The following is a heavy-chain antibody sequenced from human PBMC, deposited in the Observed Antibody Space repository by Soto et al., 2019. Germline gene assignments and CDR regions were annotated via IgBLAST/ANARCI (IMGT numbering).Heavy chain of an antibody. CDR2: ISTSGSSI. Sequence: GGSLRLSCAASGFSFSDYYMTWIRQAPGKELECISYISTSGSSIYYADSVKGRFTISRGNAKNSLYLQMDSLRAEDTAIYYCARERYYDSRGYYPPSFDYWGLGTLVTVSS. J-gene: IGHJ4*02. V-gene: IGHV3-11*01. CDR1: GFSFSDYY. D-gene: IGHD3-22*01. CDR3: ARERYYDSRGYYPPSFDY.